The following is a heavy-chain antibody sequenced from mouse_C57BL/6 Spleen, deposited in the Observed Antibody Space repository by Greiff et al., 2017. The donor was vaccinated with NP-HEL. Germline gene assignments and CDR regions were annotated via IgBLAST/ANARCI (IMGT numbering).Heavy chain of an antibody. CDR2: ISNGGGST. Sequence: DVKLVESGGGLVQPGGSLKLSCAASGFTFSDYYMYWVRQTPEKRLEWVAYISNGGGSTYYPDTVKGRFTISRDNAKNTLYLQMSRLKSEDTAMYYCARPYYDYDEAWFAYWGQGTLVTVSA. V-gene: IGHV5-12*01. J-gene: IGHJ3*01. CDR1: GFTFSDYY. D-gene: IGHD2-4*01. CDR3: ARPYYDYDEAWFAY.